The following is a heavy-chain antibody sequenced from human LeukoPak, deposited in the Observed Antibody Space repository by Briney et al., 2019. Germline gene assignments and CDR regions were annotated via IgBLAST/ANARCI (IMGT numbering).Heavy chain of an antibody. D-gene: IGHD3-22*01. CDR3: AIYQYYYDSSGYLCPVLDP. Sequence: ATVKFSCKVSGYTLTELSMHWVRQAPGKGLEWVGGFDPENGETIYAQKFQGRVTMTEDTSTDTAYMELSSLRSEDTAVFFCAIYQYYYDSSGYLCPVLDPWGQGTLVTVSS. J-gene: IGHJ5*02. V-gene: IGHV1-24*01. CDR1: GYTLTELS. CDR2: FDPENGET.